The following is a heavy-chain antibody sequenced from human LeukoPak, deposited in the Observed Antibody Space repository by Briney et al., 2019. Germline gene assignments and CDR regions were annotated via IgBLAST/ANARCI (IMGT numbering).Heavy chain of an antibody. J-gene: IGHJ4*02. D-gene: IGHD6-19*01. CDR3: ASPPSAFDY. CDR1: GFTFSSYA. CDR2: ISYDGSNK. Sequence: PGGSLRLSCAASGFTFSSYAMHWVRQAPGKGLEWVAVISYDGSNKYYADSVKGRFTISRDNSKNTLYLQMNSLRAEDTAVYYCASPPSAFDYWGQGTLVTVSS. V-gene: IGHV3-30-3*01.